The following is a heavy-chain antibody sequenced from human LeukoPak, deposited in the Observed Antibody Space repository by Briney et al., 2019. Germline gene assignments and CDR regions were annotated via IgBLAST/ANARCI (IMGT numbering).Heavy chain of an antibody. D-gene: IGHD3-10*01. J-gene: IGHJ4*02. CDR1: GGSFTSGSYY. V-gene: IGHV4-61*02. Sequence: SETLSLTCGVSGGSFTSGSYYWSWLRPPNGMEREWIGRVYTSGSTKFNHSLKSRLSLSVDTSRNQFSLNLTSVTAADTAVYYCVRHYYGSDMYYFDYWGQGALVTVSS. CDR3: VRHYYGSDMYYFDY. CDR2: VYTSGST.